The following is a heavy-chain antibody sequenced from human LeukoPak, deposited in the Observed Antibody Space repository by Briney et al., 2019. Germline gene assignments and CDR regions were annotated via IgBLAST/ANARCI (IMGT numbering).Heavy chain of an antibody. CDR3: ARDLGYCSGGSCYQTTYFDY. D-gene: IGHD2-15*01. V-gene: IGHV1-46*01. CDR2: INPSGGST. CDR1: GYTFTSYY. J-gene: IGHJ4*02. Sequence: ASVKVSCKASGYTFTSYYMHWVRQAPGQGLGWMGIINPSGGSTSYAQKFQGRVTMTRDTSTSTVYMGLSSLRSEDTAVYYCARDLGYCSGGSCYQTTYFDYWGQGTLVTVSS.